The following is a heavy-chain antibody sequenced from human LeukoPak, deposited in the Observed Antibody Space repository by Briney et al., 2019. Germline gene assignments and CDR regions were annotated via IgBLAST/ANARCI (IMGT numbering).Heavy chain of an antibody. J-gene: IGHJ6*02. V-gene: IGHV3-21*04. CDR1: GFTFSSYS. CDR2: ISSSSSYI. CDR3: ARGDSDYYYGMDV. Sequence: GGSLRLSCAASGFTFSSYSMNWVRQAPGKGLEWVSSISSSSSYIYYADSVKGRFTISRDNAMNSLYLQMNSLRAEDTAVYYCARGDSDYYYGMDVWGQGTTVTVSS.